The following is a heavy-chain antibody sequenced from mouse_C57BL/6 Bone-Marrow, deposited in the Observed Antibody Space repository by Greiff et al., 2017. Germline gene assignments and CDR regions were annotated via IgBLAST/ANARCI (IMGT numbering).Heavy chain of an antibody. CDR3: AREAITTGVDY. D-gene: IGHD1-1*01. CDR2: IYPRSGNT. V-gene: IGHV1-81*01. CDR1: GYTFTSYG. Sequence: VMLVESGAELARPGASVKLSCKASGYTFTSYGISWVKQRTGQGLEWIGEIYPRSGNTYYNEKFKGKATLTADKSSSTAYMELRSLTSEDAAVYFCAREAITTGVDYWGQGTTLTVSS. J-gene: IGHJ2*01.